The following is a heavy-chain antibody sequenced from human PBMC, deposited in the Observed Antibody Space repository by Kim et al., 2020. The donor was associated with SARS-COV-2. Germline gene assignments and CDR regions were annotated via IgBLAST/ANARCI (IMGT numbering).Heavy chain of an antibody. CDR3: ARDLPYYYDSSAYFYCDY. Sequence: GGSLRLSCAASGFTFSDYYMSWIRQAPGKGLEWVSYISSSSSYTNYADSVKGRFTISRDNAKNSLYLQMNSLRAEDTAVYYCARDLPYYYDSSAYFYCDYWGQGTLVNVSS. V-gene: IGHV3-11*05. J-gene: IGHJ4*02. D-gene: IGHD3-22*01. CDR2: ISSSSSYT. CDR1: GFTFSDYY.